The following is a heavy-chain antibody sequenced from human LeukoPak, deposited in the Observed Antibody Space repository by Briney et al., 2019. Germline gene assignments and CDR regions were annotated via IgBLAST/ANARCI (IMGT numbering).Heavy chain of an antibody. CDR3: AKEDDPIAAAAPDPLDY. Sequence: GRSLRLSCAASGFTFSNYAMHWVRQAPGKGLEWVAVISYDGSSKYYADSVKGRFTISRDNSKNTLYLQMNSLRAEDTAVYYCAKEDDPIAAAAPDPLDYWGQGTLVTVSS. J-gene: IGHJ4*02. V-gene: IGHV3-30-3*01. CDR2: ISYDGSSK. CDR1: GFTFSNYA. D-gene: IGHD6-13*01.